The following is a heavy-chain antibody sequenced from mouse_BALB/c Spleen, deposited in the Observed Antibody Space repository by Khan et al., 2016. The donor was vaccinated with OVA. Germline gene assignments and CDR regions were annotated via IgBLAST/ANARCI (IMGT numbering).Heavy chain of an antibody. D-gene: IGHD2-14*01. CDR1: GYTFTTYT. CDR2: IIPSNDYT. Sequence: VQLQQSEAELARPGASVKMSCKASGYTFTTYTIHWVKQRPGQGLEWIGYIIPSNDYTNYNQKFKDRATLTADKSSSTAYMQLSSLTSEDSAVYYCAREGAYYRSDGWFAYWGQGTLVTVSA. V-gene: IGHV1-4*01. J-gene: IGHJ3*01. CDR3: AREGAYYRSDGWFAY.